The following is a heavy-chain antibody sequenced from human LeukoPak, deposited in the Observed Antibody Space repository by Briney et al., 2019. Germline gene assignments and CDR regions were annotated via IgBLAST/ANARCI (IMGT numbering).Heavy chain of an antibody. V-gene: IGHV3-48*01. CDR3: AREYCSSTSCLYDY. J-gene: IGHJ4*02. D-gene: IGHD2-2*01. CDR2: ISSSSSTI. CDR1: GFTFSSYS. Sequence: PGGSLRLSCAASGFTFSSYSMNWVRQAPGKGLEWVSYISSSSSTIYYADSVKGRLTISRDKAKNSLYLQMNSLRAEDTAVYYCAREYCSSTSCLYDYWGQGTLVTVSS.